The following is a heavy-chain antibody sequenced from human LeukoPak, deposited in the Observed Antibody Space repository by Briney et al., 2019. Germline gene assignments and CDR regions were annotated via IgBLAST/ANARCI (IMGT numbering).Heavy chain of an antibody. CDR2: VYTSGST. V-gene: IGHV4-4*07. CDR1: GGSISSYC. CDR3: ASSYDFWSAFDI. Sequence: PSETLSLTCTVSGGSISSYCWSWIRQPAGKGLEWIGRVYTSGSTNYNPSLKSRVTMSVDTSKNQFSLKLSSVTAADTAVYYCASSYDFWSAFDIWGQGAMVTVSS. D-gene: IGHD3-3*01. J-gene: IGHJ3*02.